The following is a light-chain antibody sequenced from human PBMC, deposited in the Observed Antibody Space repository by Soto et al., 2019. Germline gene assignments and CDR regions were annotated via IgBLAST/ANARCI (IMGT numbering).Light chain of an antibody. CDR1: QSVSSSY. J-gene: IGKJ1*01. Sequence: EIVLTQSPGTLSLSPGERATLSCRASQSVSSSYLAWYQQKPGQAPRLLIYGASSRYTGIPDRFSGSGSGTDFTLTISRLEPEDFAVYYCQQYGSSPPWTFGQGTKVEIK. V-gene: IGKV3-20*01. CDR3: QQYGSSPPWT. CDR2: GAS.